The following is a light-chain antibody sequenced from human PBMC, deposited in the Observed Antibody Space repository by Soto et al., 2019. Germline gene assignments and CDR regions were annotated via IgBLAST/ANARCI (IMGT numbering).Light chain of an antibody. CDR2: GSS. J-gene: IGKJ2*01. V-gene: IGKV3-15*01. CDR1: QSVGSY. Sequence: EIVMTQSPATLSLSPGERATLSCRASQSVGSYLAWYQQKPGQAPRLLIYGSSTTATGIPARFSGSGSETEFTLTISSLESEDFAVYFCQQYINWPPYTFGQGTKLEIK. CDR3: QQYINWPPYT.